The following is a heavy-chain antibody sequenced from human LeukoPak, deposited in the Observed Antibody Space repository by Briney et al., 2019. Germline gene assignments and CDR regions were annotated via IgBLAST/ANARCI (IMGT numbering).Heavy chain of an antibody. Sequence: SESLSLTCAVYGGSFSGYYCSWIRQPPGDGREWVGEINHSGSTKYNPSLKSRVTISVDTSKNQFSLKLGSVTAAATAVYYCARGMGGSGSYYRYYYYYYMDVWGKGTTVTVSS. CDR2: INHSGST. V-gene: IGHV4-34*01. CDR1: GGSFSGYY. D-gene: IGHD3-10*01. CDR3: ARGMGGSGSYYRYYYYYYMDV. J-gene: IGHJ6*03.